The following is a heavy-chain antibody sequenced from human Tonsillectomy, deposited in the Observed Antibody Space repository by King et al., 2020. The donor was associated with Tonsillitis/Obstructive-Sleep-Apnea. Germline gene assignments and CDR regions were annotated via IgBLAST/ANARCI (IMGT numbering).Heavy chain of an antibody. CDR2: IIPILGIA. V-gene: IGHV1-69*09. J-gene: IGHJ4*02. D-gene: IGHD3-10*01. CDR3: ASLYGSGSYYSVDY. Sequence: VQLVQSGAEVKKPGSSVKVSCKASGGTFSSYAISWVRQAPGQGLEWMGRIIPILGIANYAQKFQGRVTITADKSTSTAYMELSSLRSEDTAVYYCASLYGSGSYYSVDYWGQGTLVTVSS. CDR1: GGTFSSYA.